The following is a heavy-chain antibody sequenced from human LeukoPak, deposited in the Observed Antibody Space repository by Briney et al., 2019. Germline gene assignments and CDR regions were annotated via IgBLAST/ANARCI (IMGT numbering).Heavy chain of an antibody. D-gene: IGHD5-18*01. CDR1: GFTFTHYW. Sequence: PGGCLRLSCAASGFTFTHYWMLRVRQVPGKGLVWVSHINHDGSSTNYADSVKGRFTISRDNAKNTLYLQMNSLTAEDTAVYYCARDLGYNSASWGQGTLVTVSS. CDR3: ARDLGYNSAS. CDR2: INHDGSST. V-gene: IGHV3-74*01. J-gene: IGHJ5*02.